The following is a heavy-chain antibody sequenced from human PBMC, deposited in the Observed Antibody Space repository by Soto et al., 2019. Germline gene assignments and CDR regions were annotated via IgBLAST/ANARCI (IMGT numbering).Heavy chain of an antibody. CDR1: GRSVSGGSYY. J-gene: IGHJ6*02. CDR3: ARVGGLAVAGRAHYYYYGMDV. CDR2: IYYSGST. V-gene: IGHV4-61*01. D-gene: IGHD6-19*01. Sequence: TLSLTSTVSGRSVSGGSYYLSWIRQPQGKGVGWIGYIYYSGSTNYNPSLKSRVTISVDTSKNQFSLKLSSVTAADTAVYYCARVGGLAVAGRAHYYYYGMDVWGQGTTVTVS.